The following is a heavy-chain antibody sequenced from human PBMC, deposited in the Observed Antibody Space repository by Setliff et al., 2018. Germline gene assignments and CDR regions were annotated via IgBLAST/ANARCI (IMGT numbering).Heavy chain of an antibody. V-gene: IGHV4-34*01. D-gene: IGHD3-3*01. J-gene: IGHJ5*02. Sequence: SETLSLTCAVSGGSFSGYYCSWIRQPPGKGLEWIGEINHSGSTNYNPSLKSRVTISVDTSKNQFSLKLSRVTAADTATYYCARAGPTVTFFRVLVISWLDPWGQGSLVTVSS. CDR2: INHSGST. CDR1: GGSFSGYY. CDR3: ARAGPTVTFFRVLVISWLDP.